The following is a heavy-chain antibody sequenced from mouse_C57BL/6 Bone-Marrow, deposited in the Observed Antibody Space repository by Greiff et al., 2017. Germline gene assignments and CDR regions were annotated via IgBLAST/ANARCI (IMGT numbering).Heavy chain of an antibody. Sequence: EVKLQESGPGLVKPSQSLSLTCSVTGYSITSGYYWNWIRQFPGNKLEWMGYISYDGSTNYNPSLKNRISITRDTSKNQFFLKLNSVTTEDTATYYCAREEGIDYYGSSYVDWYFDVWGTGTTVTVSS. D-gene: IGHD1-1*01. V-gene: IGHV3-6*01. CDR1: GYSITSGYY. CDR3: AREEGIDYYGSSYVDWYFDV. J-gene: IGHJ1*03. CDR2: ISYDGST.